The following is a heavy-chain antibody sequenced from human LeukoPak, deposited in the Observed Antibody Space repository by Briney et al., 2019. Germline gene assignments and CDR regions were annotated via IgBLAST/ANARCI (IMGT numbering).Heavy chain of an antibody. CDR3: ARLGGRHYFDY. CDR2: IYYSGST. V-gene: IGHV4-59*08. J-gene: IGHJ4*02. Sequence: PSETLSLTCTVSGGSISSYYWSWIRQPPGKGLEWIGYIYYSGSTNYNPSLKSRVTISVDTSKNQFSLKLSSVTAADTAVYYCARLGGRHYFDYWGQGTLVTVSS. D-gene: IGHD1-26*01. CDR1: GGSISSYY.